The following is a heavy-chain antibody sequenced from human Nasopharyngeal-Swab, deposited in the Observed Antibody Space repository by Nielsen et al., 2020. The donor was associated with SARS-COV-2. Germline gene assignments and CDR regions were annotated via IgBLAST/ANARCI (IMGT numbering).Heavy chain of an antibody. J-gene: IGHJ4*02. Sequence: GESLKISCAASGFTFSDSAIHWVRQASGKGLEWVGRIRSKGNNYATAYAASVKGRFTICRDDPTNTEYLQMNSLKTEDTAVYYCTRCGGGCYSGRDYWGQGTLVTVSS. D-gene: IGHD2-15*01. CDR2: IRSKGNNYAT. V-gene: IGHV3-73*01. CDR1: GFTFSDSA. CDR3: TRCGGGCYSGRDY.